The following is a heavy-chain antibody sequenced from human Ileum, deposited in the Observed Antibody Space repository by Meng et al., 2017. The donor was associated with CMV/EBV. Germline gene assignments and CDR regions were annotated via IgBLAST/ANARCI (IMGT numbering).Heavy chain of an antibody. D-gene: IGHD3-10*01. CDR3: ARDSYHYGSSTYNWFDP. CDR2: MHYSGKS. CDR1: GASINTYY. V-gene: IGHV4-59*01. Sequence: GSLRLSCTVSGASINTYYWSWIRQPPGKGLEWIGYMHYSGKSNYDPSLKSRVTISLDLSRNQFSLKLSSVIAADTAVYYCARDSYHYGSSTYNWFDPWGQGTLVTVSS. J-gene: IGHJ5*02.